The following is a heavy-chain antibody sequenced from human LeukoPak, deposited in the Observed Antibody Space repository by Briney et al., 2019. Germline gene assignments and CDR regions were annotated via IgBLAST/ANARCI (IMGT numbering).Heavy chain of an antibody. J-gene: IGHJ4*02. CDR1: GFTVSSNN. CDR3: ARGKRDYGDLFDY. CDR2: IYSGGSS. D-gene: IGHD4-17*01. Sequence: GGTLRLSCAASGFTVSSNNMNWVRQAPGKGLEWVSVIYSGGSSYYADSVNGRFTISRDNSKNTLYLHMNSLRADDTAVYYCARGKRDYGDLFDYWGQGTLVTVSS. V-gene: IGHV3-53*01.